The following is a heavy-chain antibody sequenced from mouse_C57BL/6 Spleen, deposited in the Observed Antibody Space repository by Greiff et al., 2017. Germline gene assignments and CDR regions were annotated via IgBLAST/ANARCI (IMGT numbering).Heavy chain of an antibody. D-gene: IGHD1-1*01. CDR1: GYSFTGYF. V-gene: IGHV1-20*01. CDR2: INPYNGDT. J-gene: IGHJ1*03. CDR3: ARQYYGSSDWYFGV. Sequence: EVQLQQSGPELVKPGDSVKISCKASGYSFTGYFMNWVMQSHGKSLEWIGRINPYNGDTFYNQKFQGKATLTVDKSSSTAHMELRSLTSEDSAVYYCARQYYGSSDWYFGVRGTGTTVTVAS.